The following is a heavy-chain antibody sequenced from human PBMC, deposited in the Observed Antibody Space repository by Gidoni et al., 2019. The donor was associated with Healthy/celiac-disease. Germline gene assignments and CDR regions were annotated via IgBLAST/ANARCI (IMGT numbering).Heavy chain of an antibody. V-gene: IGHV3-48*03. CDR2: ISSSGSTI. CDR1: GFTFSSYE. J-gene: IGHJ6*02. D-gene: IGHD3-3*01. Sequence: EVQLVASGGGLVQPGGSLRLSCAASGFTFSSYEMNWVRQAPGKGLEWVSYISSSGSTIYYADTVKGRFTISRDNAKNSLYLQMNSLRAEDTAVYYCARGGGFWSRYYYYYGMDVWGQGTTVTVSS. CDR3: ARGGGFWSRYYYYYGMDV.